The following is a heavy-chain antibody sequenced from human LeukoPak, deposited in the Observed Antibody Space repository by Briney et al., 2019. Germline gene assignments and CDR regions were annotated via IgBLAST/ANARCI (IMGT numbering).Heavy chain of an antibody. CDR2: IRYDGSNK. D-gene: IGHD3-16*01. J-gene: IGHJ3*02. CDR1: GFTFSSYG. CDR3: ARDHNYDYVWGSQSPGISAFDI. V-gene: IGHV3-30*02. Sequence: PGGSLRLSCAASGFTFSSYGMHWVRQAPGKGLEWVAFIRYDGSNKYYADSVKGRFTISRDNSKNTLYLQMNSLRAEDTAVYYCARDHNYDYVWGSQSPGISAFDIWGQGTMVTVSS.